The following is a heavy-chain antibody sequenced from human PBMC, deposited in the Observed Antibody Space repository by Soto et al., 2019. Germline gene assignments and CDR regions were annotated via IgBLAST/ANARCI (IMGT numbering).Heavy chain of an antibody. CDR1: GYTFTSYA. CDR2: INAGNGNT. Sequence: RASVKVSCKASGYTFTSYAMHWVRQAPGQRLEWMGWINAGNGNTKYSQKFQGRVTITRDTSASTAYMELSSLRSEDTAVYYCARSSRIAADRYFDYWGQGTLVTVSS. D-gene: IGHD6-13*01. J-gene: IGHJ4*02. V-gene: IGHV1-3*01. CDR3: ARSSRIAADRYFDY.